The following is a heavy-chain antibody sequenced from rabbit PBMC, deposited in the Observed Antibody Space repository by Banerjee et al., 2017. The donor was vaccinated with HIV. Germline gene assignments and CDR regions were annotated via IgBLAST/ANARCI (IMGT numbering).Heavy chain of an antibody. D-gene: IGHD5-1*01. Sequence: QEPLKESGGGLVTPGGNLTLTCTASGFDFSTYGVSWVRQAPGKGLEWIGYIDPIFRSAYYASWVKGRFTISSHNAQNTLYLQLNSLTAADTATYFCVRGLYGSGDPYTLWGQGTLVTVS. V-gene: IGHV1S36*01. CDR2: IDPIFRSA. J-gene: IGHJ4*01. CDR1: GFDFSTYG. CDR3: VRGLYGSGDPYTL.